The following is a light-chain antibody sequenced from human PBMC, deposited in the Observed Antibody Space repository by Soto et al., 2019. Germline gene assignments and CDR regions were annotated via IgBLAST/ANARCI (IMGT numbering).Light chain of an antibody. V-gene: IGLV3-10*01. CDR2: EDS. Sequence: YELTQPPSVSVSPGQAARITCSGDALPKKYAFWFQQKSGQAPVLVIYEDSKRPSGIPERFSGSGSGTMATLTISGAQVEDEADYYCYSTDTSGNHRVFGGGTQLTVL. J-gene: IGLJ3*02. CDR3: YSTDTSGNHRV. CDR1: ALPKKY.